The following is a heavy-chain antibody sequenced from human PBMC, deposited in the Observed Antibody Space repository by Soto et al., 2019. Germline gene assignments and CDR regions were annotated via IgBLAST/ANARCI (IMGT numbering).Heavy chain of an antibody. J-gene: IGHJ5*02. Sequence: QVQLVESGGGVVQPGSSLRLSCAASGFTFSRYGIHWVRQSPGKGLEWVSFISYDGGKTDYVDSVRGRFTISRENSNNILYLQMRSLRAEDTAVYFCAREVRANLNDFGDYEWFDPWGQGTLGTVSS. D-gene: IGHD4-17*01. CDR3: AREVRANLNDFGDYEWFDP. CDR2: ISYDGGKT. CDR1: GFTFSRYG. V-gene: IGHV3-30*03.